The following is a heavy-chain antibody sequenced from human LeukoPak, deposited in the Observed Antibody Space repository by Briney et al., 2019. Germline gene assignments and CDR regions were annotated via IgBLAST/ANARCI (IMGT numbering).Heavy chain of an antibody. CDR2: IYYSGST. V-gene: IGHV4-59*12. J-gene: IGHJ5*02. D-gene: IGHD4-11*01. CDR1: GGSISGYY. CDR3: ARDRPVTGANWFDP. Sequence: PSETLSLTCTVSGGSISGYYWGWIRQPPGKGLEWIGYIYYSGSTNYNPSLKSRVTISLDTSKNQFSLRLSSVAAADTAVYYCARDRPVTGANWFDPWGRGALVTVSS.